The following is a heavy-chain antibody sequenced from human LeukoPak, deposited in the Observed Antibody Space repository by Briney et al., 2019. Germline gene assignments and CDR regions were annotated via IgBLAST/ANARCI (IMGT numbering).Heavy chain of an antibody. Sequence: GGSLRLSCAASGFVVSTNYMNWVRQAPGEGLEWVSVVYGDGRTYYADSVKGRFTISRDNSKNTVYLQMSSVTIEDTAVYYCARVHSSSSDWFDPWGQGTLVTVSS. V-gene: IGHV3-66*02. J-gene: IGHJ5*02. CDR2: VYGDGRT. CDR1: GFVVSTNY. CDR3: ARVHSSSSDWFDP. D-gene: IGHD6-6*01.